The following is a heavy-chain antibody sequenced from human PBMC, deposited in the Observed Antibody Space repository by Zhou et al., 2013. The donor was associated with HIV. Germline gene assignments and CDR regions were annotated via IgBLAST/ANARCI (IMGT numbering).Heavy chain of an antibody. CDR1: GGSISSYY. Sequence: QVQLQESGPGLVKPSETLSLTCTVSGGSISSYYLSWIRQPPGKGLEWIGEVSHGGVTHYNPSLKSRLNMSLDPSNNQVSLRLNSVAAADTGIYYCARWLRSMFDFWGQGTVVSVSS. V-gene: IGHV4-34*10. J-gene: IGHJ5*01. CDR3: ARWLRSMFDF. CDR2: VSHGGVT.